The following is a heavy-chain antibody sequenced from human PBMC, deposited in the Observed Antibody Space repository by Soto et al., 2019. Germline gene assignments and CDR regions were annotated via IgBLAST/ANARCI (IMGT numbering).Heavy chain of an antibody. J-gene: IGHJ5*02. CDR1: VYTFTSYD. D-gene: IGHD3-3*01. CDR3: ARSPEYYDFWSGYYTGRWRWFDP. Sequence: ASVKFSCKASVYTFTSYDINWVRQATGQGLEWMGWMNPNSGNTGYAQKFQGRVTMTRNTSISTAYMELSSLRSEDTAVYYCARSPEYYDFWSGYYTGRWRWFDPWGQGTLVTVSS. CDR2: MNPNSGNT. V-gene: IGHV1-8*01.